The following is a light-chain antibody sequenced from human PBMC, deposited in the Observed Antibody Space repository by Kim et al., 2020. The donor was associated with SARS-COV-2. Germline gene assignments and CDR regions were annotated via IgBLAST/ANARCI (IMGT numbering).Light chain of an antibody. V-gene: IGKV1-5*01. CDR2: DVS. CDR1: QSIGTG. Sequence: ASGGDRAPITCRASQSIGTGLAWFQQKPGKAPNLLMFDVSILESGVPSRFSGSGSGTDFTLTISSLQPEDFATYYCQQYGSSLYTFGQGTKLEI. CDR3: QQYGSSLYT. J-gene: IGKJ2*01.